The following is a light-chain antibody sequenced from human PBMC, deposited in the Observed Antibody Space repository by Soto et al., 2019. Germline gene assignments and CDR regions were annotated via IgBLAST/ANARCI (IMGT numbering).Light chain of an antibody. J-gene: IGLJ1*01. Sequence: QSALTQPASVSGSTRQSITSSCTGTSSDVGGYNYVSWYQQHPGKAPKLMIYDVSNRPSGVSNRFSGSKSGNTASLTISGLQAEDEADYYCSSYTSSSSPYVFGTGTKVTVL. V-gene: IGLV2-14*01. CDR3: SSYTSSSSPYV. CDR2: DVS. CDR1: SSDVGGYNY.